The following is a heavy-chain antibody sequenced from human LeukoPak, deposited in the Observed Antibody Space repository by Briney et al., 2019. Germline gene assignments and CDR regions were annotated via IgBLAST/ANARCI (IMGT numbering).Heavy chain of an antibody. CDR1: GYSFTSYW. V-gene: IGHV5-51*01. J-gene: IGHJ5*02. D-gene: IGHD5-24*01. CDR2: IYPGDSDT. Sequence: GESLKISCKGSGYSFTSYWIGWVRQMPGKGLEWMGIIYPGDSDTRYSPSFQGQVTISADESISTAYLQWSSLKASDTAMYYCARHGDGYKYGNWFDPWGQGTLDTVSS. CDR3: ARHGDGYKYGNWFDP.